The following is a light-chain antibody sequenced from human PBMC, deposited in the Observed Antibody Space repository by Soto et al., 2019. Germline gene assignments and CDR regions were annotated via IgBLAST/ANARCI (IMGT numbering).Light chain of an antibody. V-gene: IGLV1-44*01. CDR2: SNN. CDR1: RPKNGSKT. Sequence: QSVLTQPPSASGTPGQRVTNSCSGSRPKNGSKTVNWYQQLPGTAPKLLFYSNNQRPSGVPDRFSGSKSGTSASLAISGLQSEDEADYYCAAWDDSLNGLYVFGTGTKVTVL. CDR3: AAWDDSLNGLYV. J-gene: IGLJ1*01.